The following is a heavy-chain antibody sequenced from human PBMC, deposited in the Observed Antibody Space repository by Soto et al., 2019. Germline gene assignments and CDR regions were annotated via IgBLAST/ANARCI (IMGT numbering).Heavy chain of an antibody. CDR1: GYTFTSYD. V-gene: IGHV1-8*01. D-gene: IGHD3-3*02. CDR2: MNPNSGNT. CDR3: ARGLSLGYYYYYMDV. J-gene: IGHJ6*03. Sequence: GASVKVSCKASGYTFTSYDINWVRQATGQGLEWMGWMNPNSGNTGYAQKFQGRVTMTRNTSISTAYMELSSLRSEYTAVYYCARGLSLGYYYYYMDVWGKGTTVTVSS.